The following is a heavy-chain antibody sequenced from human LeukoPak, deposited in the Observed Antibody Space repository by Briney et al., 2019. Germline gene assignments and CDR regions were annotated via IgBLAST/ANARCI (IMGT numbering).Heavy chain of an antibody. J-gene: IGHJ4*02. D-gene: IGHD3-3*01. Sequence: ASVKVSCEASGYTFTSYYMHWVRQAPAQGLEWMGIINPSGGSTSYAQKFQGRVTMTRDTSTSTVYMELSSLRSEDTAVYYCARDRSEDYDFWSGYYQFDYWGQGTLVTVSS. CDR3: ARDRSEDYDFWSGYYQFDY. CDR1: GYTFTSYY. V-gene: IGHV1-46*01. CDR2: INPSGGST.